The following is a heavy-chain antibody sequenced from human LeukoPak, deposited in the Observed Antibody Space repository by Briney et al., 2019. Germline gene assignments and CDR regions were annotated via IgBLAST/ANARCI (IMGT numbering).Heavy chain of an antibody. CDR1: GFTFSSYA. V-gene: IGHV3-23*01. CDR3: AKVNYYDSSGSNVDY. CDR2: ISGSGGST. D-gene: IGHD3-22*01. Sequence: GGSLRPSCAASGFTFSSYAMSWVRQAPGKGLEWVSAISGSGGSTYYADSVKGRFTISRDNSKNTLYLQMNSLRAEGTAVYYCAKVNYYDSSGSNVDYWGQGTLVTVSS. J-gene: IGHJ4*02.